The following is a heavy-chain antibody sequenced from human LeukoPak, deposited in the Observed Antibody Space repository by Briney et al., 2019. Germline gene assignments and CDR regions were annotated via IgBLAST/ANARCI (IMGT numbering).Heavy chain of an antibody. CDR2: ISKGGSMK. CDR3: AGESFDI. V-gene: IGHV3-30*04. Sequence: QPGGSLRLSCAASGFTFSNYAMDWVRQAPGKGLEWVAVISKGGSMKYYADSVQGRFTVSRDNSENTLHLQMNSLKTEDTAVYYCAGESFDIWGQGTMVTVSS. CDR1: GFTFSNYA. J-gene: IGHJ3*02.